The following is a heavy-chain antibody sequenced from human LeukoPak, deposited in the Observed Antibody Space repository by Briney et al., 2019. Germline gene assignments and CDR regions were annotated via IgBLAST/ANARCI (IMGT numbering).Heavy chain of an antibody. Sequence: GGSLRLSCAASGFTFSGSAMHWVRQASGKGLEWVGRIRSKASSYATAYAASVKGRFTISRDDSKNTAYLQMNSLKTEDTAVYYCTLLTSVPAGDYWGQGTPVTVSS. CDR3: TLLTSVPAGDY. CDR2: IRSKASSYAT. J-gene: IGHJ4*02. D-gene: IGHD2-2*01. V-gene: IGHV3-73*01. CDR1: GFTFSGSA.